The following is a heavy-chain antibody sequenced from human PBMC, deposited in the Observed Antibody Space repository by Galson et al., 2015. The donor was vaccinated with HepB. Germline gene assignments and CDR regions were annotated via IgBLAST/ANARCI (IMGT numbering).Heavy chain of an antibody. D-gene: IGHD6-13*01. V-gene: IGHV3-11*01. J-gene: IGHJ6*03. CDR1: GFTFSDYY. CDR3: ARVGYSSSWSALNYYYMDV. CDR2: ISSSGSTI. Sequence: SLRLSCAASGFTFSDYYMSWIRQAPGKGLEWVSYISSSGSTIYYADSVKGRFTISRDNAKNSLYLQMNSLRAEDTAVYYCARVGYSSSWSALNYYYMDVWGKGTTVTVSS.